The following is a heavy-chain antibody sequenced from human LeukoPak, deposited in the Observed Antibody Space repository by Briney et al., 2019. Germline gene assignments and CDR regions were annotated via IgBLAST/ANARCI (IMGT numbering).Heavy chain of an antibody. Sequence: KTSETLSLTCTVSGGSISSYYWSWIRQPPGKGLEWIGSIYYSGSTYYNPSLKSRVTISVDTSKNQFSLKLSSVTAADTAVYYCARHVPDFWSGYYETRIDYWGQGTLVTVSS. CDR3: ARHVPDFWSGYYETRIDY. J-gene: IGHJ4*02. CDR2: IYYSGST. V-gene: IGHV4-59*05. D-gene: IGHD3-3*01. CDR1: GGSISSYY.